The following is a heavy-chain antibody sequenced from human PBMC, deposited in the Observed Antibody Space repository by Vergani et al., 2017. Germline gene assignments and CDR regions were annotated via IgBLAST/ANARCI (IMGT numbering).Heavy chain of an antibody. CDR1: GFTFSSYA. D-gene: IGHD6-19*01. CDR3: ARVSPGDNSGWEPFDY. CDR2: ISYDGSNK. V-gene: IGHV3-30-3*01. J-gene: IGHJ4*02. Sequence: QVQLVESGGGVVQPGRSLRLSCAASGFTFSSYAMHWVRQAPGKGLEWVAVISYDGSNKYYADSVKGRFTISRDNSKNTLYLQMNSLRAEDTAVYYCARVSPGDNSGWEPFDYWGQGTLVTVSS.